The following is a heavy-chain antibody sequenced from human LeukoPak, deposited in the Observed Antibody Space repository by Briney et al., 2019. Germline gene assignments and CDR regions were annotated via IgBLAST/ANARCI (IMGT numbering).Heavy chain of an antibody. J-gene: IGHJ6*02. D-gene: IGHD6-6*01. CDR2: INHSGST. V-gene: IGHV4-34*01. CDR3: ARSRRWARRVLYYYYGMDV. CDR1: GGSFSGYY. Sequence: SETLSLTCAVYGGSFSGYYWNWFRQPPGKGLEWMWEINHSGSTNYNPSLKSRVSISVDTSKNQFSLKLSSVTAADTAVYYCARSRRWARRVLYYYYGMDVWGQGTTVTVSS.